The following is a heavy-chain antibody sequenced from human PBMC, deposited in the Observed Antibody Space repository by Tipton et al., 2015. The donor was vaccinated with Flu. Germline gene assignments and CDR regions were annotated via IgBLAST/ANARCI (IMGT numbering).Heavy chain of an antibody. CDR1: GGSISGTDNY. J-gene: IGHJ5*02. CDR3: AVWIRGLFGVVWPDDP. Sequence: TLSLTCTVSGGSISGTDNYWGWIRQPPGKGLEWIGSFYYSGSTNYNPSLKNRVIISVDTSKNHFSLTLRSVTAADTAVYYCAVWIRGLFGVVWPDDPWGQGTLVIVSS. CDR2: FYYSGST. D-gene: IGHD3-3*01. V-gene: IGHV4-39*02.